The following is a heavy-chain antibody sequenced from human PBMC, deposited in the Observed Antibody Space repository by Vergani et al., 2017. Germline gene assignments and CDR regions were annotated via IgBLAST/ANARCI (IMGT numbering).Heavy chain of an antibody. CDR1: GFIFSNYG. CDR3: VRDHLVSLDY. Sequence: QVQLVESGGGVVQPGRSLRLSCAASGFIFSNYGMHWVRQTPGKGLEWVAVIWFDGNNKYYSDSVKGRFTVSRDNSKNMLYLQMNSLRAEDTAVYYCVRDHLVSLDYWGQGTLVTVSS. D-gene: IGHD4-23*01. J-gene: IGHJ4*02. V-gene: IGHV3-33*01. CDR2: IWFDGNNK.